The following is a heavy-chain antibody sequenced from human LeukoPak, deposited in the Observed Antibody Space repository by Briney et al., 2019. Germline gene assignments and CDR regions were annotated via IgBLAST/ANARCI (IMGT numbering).Heavy chain of an antibody. D-gene: IGHD3-3*01. CDR1: GFTFSSYA. Sequence: QPGGSLRLXCAASGFTFSSYAMHWVRQAPGKGLEYVSAISSNGGSTYYANSVKGRSTISRDNSKNTLYLQMGSLRAEDMAVYYCARDPLEDYDFWSGSFDYWGQGTLVTVSS. V-gene: IGHV3-64*01. J-gene: IGHJ4*02. CDR2: ISSNGGST. CDR3: ARDPLEDYDFWSGSFDY.